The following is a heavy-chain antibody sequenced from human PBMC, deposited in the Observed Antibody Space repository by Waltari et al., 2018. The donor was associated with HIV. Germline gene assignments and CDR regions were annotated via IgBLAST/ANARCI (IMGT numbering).Heavy chain of an antibody. J-gene: IGHJ5*01. D-gene: IGHD2-21*02. CDR3: ATDLSTASERPRSVSFDS. CDR1: GFGFANYG. Sequence: EVQLLASGGESKQPGKSLIIYCGGSGFGFANYGMAWVRRAPGGGRDASGSISGGGSKTYYVDSVKCRFTISRYQSTIGMCLKITILKLAETATYFCATDLSTASERPRSVSFDSWSHGTQASAAS. V-gene: IGHV3-23*01. CDR2: ISGGGSKT.